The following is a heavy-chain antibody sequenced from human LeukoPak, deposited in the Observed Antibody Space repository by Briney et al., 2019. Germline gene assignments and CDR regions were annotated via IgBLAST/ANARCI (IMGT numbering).Heavy chain of an antibody. CDR1: GFSLSTSGRG. CDR3: AHRRKTLSENWFHP. D-gene: IGHD4-23*01. Sequence: SGPTLVNPTQTLTLTCTFSGFSLSTSGRGVGWIRQPPGKALEWLAVIYWDDGKIYSPSLKSRLTITKDTSKNQVVLTMTNMDPVDTATYYCAHRRKTLSENWFHPWGQGTLVTVSS. J-gene: IGHJ5*02. V-gene: IGHV2-5*02. CDR2: IYWDDGK.